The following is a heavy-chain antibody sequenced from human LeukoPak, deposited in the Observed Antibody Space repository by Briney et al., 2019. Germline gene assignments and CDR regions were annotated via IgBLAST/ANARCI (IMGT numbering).Heavy chain of an antibody. CDR2: INPNSGGT. J-gene: IGHJ6*02. D-gene: IGHD3-22*01. Sequence: GASVKVSCKASGYTFTSYDINWVRQAPGQGLEWMGWINPNSGGTNYAQKFQGWVTMTRDTSISTAYMELSRLRSDDTAVYYCARDWSFRDSSGYNYYYYGMDAWGQGTTVTVSS. CDR1: GYTFTSYD. V-gene: IGHV1-2*04. CDR3: ARDWSFRDSSGYNYYYYGMDA.